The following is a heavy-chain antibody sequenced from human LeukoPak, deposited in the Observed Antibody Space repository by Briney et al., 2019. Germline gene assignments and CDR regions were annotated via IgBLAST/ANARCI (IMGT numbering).Heavy chain of an antibody. CDR3: ARDGSKLWFGELLN. CDR2: ISYDGSNK. J-gene: IGHJ4*02. CDR1: GFTFSSYA. V-gene: IGHV3-30-3*01. Sequence: TGGSLRLSCAASGFTFSSYALHWVRQAPGKGLEWVAVISYDGSNKYYADSVKGRFTISRDNSKNTLYLQMNSLRAEDTAVYYCARDGSKLWFGELLNWGQGTLVTVSS. D-gene: IGHD3-10*01.